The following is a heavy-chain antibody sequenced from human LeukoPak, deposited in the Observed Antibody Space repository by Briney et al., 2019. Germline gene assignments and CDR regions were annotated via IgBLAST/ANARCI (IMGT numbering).Heavy chain of an antibody. V-gene: IGHV4-34*01. CDR2: INHSGTS. Sequence: SETLSLTCAVYGGSFSTYYWNWIRQPPGTGLEWIGEINHSGTSNYNPSLQSRVTMSVDTSKNQFSLKLSSVTAADAAVCYCARSYDSSTYNLFDPGGQGNLVTVSS. CDR1: GGSFSTYY. CDR3: ARSYDSSTYNLFDP. J-gene: IGHJ5*02. D-gene: IGHD3-22*01.